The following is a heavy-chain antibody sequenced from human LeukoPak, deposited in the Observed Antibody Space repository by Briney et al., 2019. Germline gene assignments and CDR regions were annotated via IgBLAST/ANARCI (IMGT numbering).Heavy chain of an antibody. CDR1: GFTFSSYG. CDR3: ARDVLVVVAATSDSYGMDV. CDR2: IWYDGSNK. V-gene: IGHV3-33*01. D-gene: IGHD2-15*01. Sequence: GRSLRLFCAASGFTFSSYGMHWVRQAPGKGLEWVAVIWYDGSNKYYADSVKGRFTISRDNSKNTLYLQMNSLRAEDTAVYYCARDVLVVVAATSDSYGMDVWGQGTTVTVSS. J-gene: IGHJ6*02.